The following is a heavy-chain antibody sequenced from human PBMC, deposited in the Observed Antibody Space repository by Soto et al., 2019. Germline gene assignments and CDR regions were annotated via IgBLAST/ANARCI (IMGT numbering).Heavy chain of an antibody. CDR2: IYSSVSP. Sequence: PXATLSLPFTVSGVSISNYYWFWIRQPAGKGLEWIGRIYSSVSPDYNPSLKSRVTMSADTSKNQFSLRLHSLTAADTAVYYCAIGSGWQDMDYWGQGTLVTVSS. CDR3: AIGSGWQDMDY. V-gene: IGHV4-4*07. J-gene: IGHJ4*02. CDR1: GVSISNYY. D-gene: IGHD6-19*01.